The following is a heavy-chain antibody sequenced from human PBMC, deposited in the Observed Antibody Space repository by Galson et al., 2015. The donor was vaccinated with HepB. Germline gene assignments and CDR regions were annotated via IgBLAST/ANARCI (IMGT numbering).Heavy chain of an antibody. D-gene: IGHD6-13*01. Sequence: SLRLSCAASGFTFSSYWMSWVRQAPGKGLEWVANIKRDGSEKYYVDSVKGRFTISRDNAKNSLYLQMNSLRAEDTAVYYCARISSSWPYYYGMDVWGQGTTVTVSS. CDR1: GFTFSSYW. CDR2: IKRDGSEK. J-gene: IGHJ6*02. V-gene: IGHV3-7*03. CDR3: ARISSSWPYYYGMDV.